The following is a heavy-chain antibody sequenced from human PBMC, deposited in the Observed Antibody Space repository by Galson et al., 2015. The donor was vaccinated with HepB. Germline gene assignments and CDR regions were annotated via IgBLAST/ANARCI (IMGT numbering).Heavy chain of an antibody. CDR1: GASITSPDYY. V-gene: IGHV4-31*03. CDR3: ARGTYDNGMDV. J-gene: IGHJ6*02. CDR2: IYYSGRT. Sequence: TLSLTCTVSGASITSPDYYWSWIRQHPGKGLEWIGYIYYSGRTFYNPSPKSRVTISIDTSKTQFSLKLSSVTAADTAVYYCARGTYDNGMDVWGQGTTVTVSS. D-gene: IGHD3-10*01.